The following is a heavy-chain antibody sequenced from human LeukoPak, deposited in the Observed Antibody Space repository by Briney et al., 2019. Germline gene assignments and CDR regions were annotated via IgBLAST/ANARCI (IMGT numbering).Heavy chain of an antibody. D-gene: IGHD2-8*01. Sequence: PSETLSPTCTVSGGSISSSSDYWGWIRQPPGKGLEYIGSFYYSGSTYYNPSLKSRVTISVDTSKNQFSLKVRSVTAADTAVYYCARGYCTNAVCSLGPTQAWGQGTLVTVSS. CDR2: FYYSGST. J-gene: IGHJ4*02. CDR1: GGSISSSSDY. V-gene: IGHV4-39*07. CDR3: ARGYCTNAVCSLGPTQA.